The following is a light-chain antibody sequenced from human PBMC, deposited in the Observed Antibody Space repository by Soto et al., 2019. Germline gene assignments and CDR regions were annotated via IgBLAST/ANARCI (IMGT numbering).Light chain of an antibody. J-gene: IGKJ5*01. CDR3: QQSYSTSIT. CDR1: QSISSY. Sequence: DIQMTQSPSSLSASLGDTFTITCRASQSISSYLNWYQQKPGKAPKXLIYAASSLQSGVPSRFSGSGSGTDFTLTISSLQPEDVATYYCQQSYSTSITFGQGTRLEIK. V-gene: IGKV1-39*01. CDR2: AAS.